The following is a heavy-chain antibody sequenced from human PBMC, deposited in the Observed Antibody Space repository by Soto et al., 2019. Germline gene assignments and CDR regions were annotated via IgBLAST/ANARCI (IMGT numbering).Heavy chain of an antibody. CDR3: ARDAQPKGVAADGASDY. V-gene: IGHV1-18*01. J-gene: IGHJ4*02. Sequence: QVQLVQSGPEVTNPGASVKVSCKASGYTFKNYGIKWVRQAPGQGLEWVGWITTYNGNRYSAEKFQGRVTMTTDTSTSTTYMELKSLTSDDTGVYYCARDAQPKGVAADGASDYWGQGTLVTVSS. D-gene: IGHD6-19*01. CDR1: GYTFKNYG. CDR2: ITTYNGNR.